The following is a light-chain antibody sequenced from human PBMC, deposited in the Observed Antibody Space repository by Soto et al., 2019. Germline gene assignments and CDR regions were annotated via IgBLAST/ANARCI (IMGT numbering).Light chain of an antibody. V-gene: IGKV1-9*01. Sequence: IELSRSTSALAAYVGCRVNITCRASQDIAIYLAWYQQKPGEAPKLLIYAASTLHGGVPSRFSGSGSGTDFALTITSLQAEDFATYYCQQLRSYPSTFGGGPKVDI. CDR3: QQLRSYPST. J-gene: IGKJ4*01. CDR1: QDIAIY. CDR2: AAS.